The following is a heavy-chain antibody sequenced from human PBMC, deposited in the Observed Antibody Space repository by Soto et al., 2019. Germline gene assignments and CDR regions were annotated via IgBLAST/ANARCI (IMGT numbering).Heavy chain of an antibody. CDR1: GASISSGGYY. J-gene: IGHJ4*02. CDR2: IYYSGIS. CDR3: ARTEWIQLRFDY. V-gene: IGHV4-31*03. Sequence: QVQLLESGPGLVKPSQTLSLICNVSGASISSGGYYWSWIRQRPGGGLEWLGFIYYSGISHYNPSLKSRATISVDTSKHQFSLKLISVTAADTAVYYCARTEWIQLRFDYWGQGALVTVS. D-gene: IGHD5-18*01.